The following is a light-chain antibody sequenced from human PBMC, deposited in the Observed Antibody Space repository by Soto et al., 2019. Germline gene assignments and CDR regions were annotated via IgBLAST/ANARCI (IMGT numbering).Light chain of an antibody. CDR2: DVT. J-gene: IGLJ1*01. CDR3: CSFAGSYSYV. V-gene: IGLV2-11*01. CDR1: ISDVGRYDY. Sequence: QSVLTQPRSVSATPGQSGTISCTGTISDVGRYDYVSWYQQHPGKAPKLIVYDVTERPSGVPDRFSGSKSGNTASLTISGLQAEDEADYSCCSFAGSYSYVYRTGTKVTVL.